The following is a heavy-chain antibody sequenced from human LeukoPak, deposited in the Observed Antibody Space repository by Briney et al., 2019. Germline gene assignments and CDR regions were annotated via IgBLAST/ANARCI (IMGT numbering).Heavy chain of an antibody. CDR2: IIPIFGTA. J-gene: IGHJ3*02. D-gene: IGHD3-16*01. CDR1: GGTFSSYA. Sequence: AASVKVSCKASGGTFSSYAISWVRQAPGQGLEWMGGIIPIFGTANYAQKFQGRVTMTRDTSTSTVYMELSRLRSEDTAVYYCARVWFGAFDIWGQGTLVTVS. CDR3: ARVWFGAFDI. V-gene: IGHV1-69*05.